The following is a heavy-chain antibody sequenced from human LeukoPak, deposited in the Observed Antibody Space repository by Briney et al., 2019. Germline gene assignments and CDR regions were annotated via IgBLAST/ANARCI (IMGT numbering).Heavy chain of an antibody. V-gene: IGHV3-30*18. Sequence: GGSLRLSCAASGFTFSSYGMHWVRQAPGKGLEWVAVISYDGRNKYYADSVKGRFTISRDNSKNTLYLQMNSLRAEDTAVYYCAKEGNVVVPAFDYWGQGTLVTVSS. CDR2: ISYDGRNK. CDR1: GFTFSSYG. D-gene: IGHD2-2*01. J-gene: IGHJ4*02. CDR3: AKEGNVVVPAFDY.